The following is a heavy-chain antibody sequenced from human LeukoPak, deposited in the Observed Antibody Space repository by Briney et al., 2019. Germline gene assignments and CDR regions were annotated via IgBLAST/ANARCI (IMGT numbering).Heavy chain of an antibody. J-gene: IGHJ6*03. V-gene: IGHV3-7*01. CDR2: IKQDGSEK. CDR1: GFTFSSYW. CDR3: AKDRCSNGIGCYYYYMDV. D-gene: IGHD2-8*01. Sequence: GGSLRLSCAASGFTFSSYWMSWVRQAPGKGLEWVANIKQDGSEKYYVDSVKGRFTISRDNAKNSLYLQMNSLRAEDTAVYYCAKDRCSNGIGCYYYYMDVWGKGTTVTISS.